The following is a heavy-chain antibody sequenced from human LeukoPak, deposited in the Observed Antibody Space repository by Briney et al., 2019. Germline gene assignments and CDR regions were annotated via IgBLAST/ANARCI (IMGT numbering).Heavy chain of an antibody. CDR2: INPNSGGT. CDR3: ARDFEVVTAIPWYFDY. V-gene: IGHV1-2*02. CDR1: GYTFTGYY. J-gene: IGHJ4*02. Sequence: GASVKVSCKASGYTFTGYYMHWVRQAPGQGLEWMGWINPNSGGTNYAQKFQDRVTMTRDTSISTAYMELSRLRSDDTAVYYCARDFEVVTAIPWYFDYWGQGTLVTVSS. D-gene: IGHD2-21*02.